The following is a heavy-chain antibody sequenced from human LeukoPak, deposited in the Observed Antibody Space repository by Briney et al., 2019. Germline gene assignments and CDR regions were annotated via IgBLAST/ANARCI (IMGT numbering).Heavy chain of an antibody. CDR1: GFTFSSYA. CDR3: VKDQTVVVTALLSY. Sequence: AGGSLRLSCSASGFTFSSYAMHWVRQAPGKGLEYVSAISGNGGSTYYVDSVKGGFTISRDNSKNTLYLQMSSLRAEDTAVYYCVKDQTVVVTALLSYWGQGTLVAVSS. D-gene: IGHD2-21*02. V-gene: IGHV3-64D*09. CDR2: ISGNGGST. J-gene: IGHJ4*02.